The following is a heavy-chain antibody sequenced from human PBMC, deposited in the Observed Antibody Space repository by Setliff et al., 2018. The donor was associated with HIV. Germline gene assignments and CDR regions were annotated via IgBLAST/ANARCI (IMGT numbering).Heavy chain of an antibody. V-gene: IGHV3-23*01. D-gene: IGHD6-13*01. J-gene: IGHJ4*02. CDR3: AKNLYSSRWSPLDY. CDR1: GFTFSSYA. Sequence: GGSLRLSCAASGFTFSSYAMSWVRQAPGKGLECVSGISGSGGNTYYADSVKGRFTISRDNSKSTLYLQMNSLRTEDTAVYYCAKNLYSSRWSPLDYWGQGTLVTVSS. CDR2: ISGSGGNT.